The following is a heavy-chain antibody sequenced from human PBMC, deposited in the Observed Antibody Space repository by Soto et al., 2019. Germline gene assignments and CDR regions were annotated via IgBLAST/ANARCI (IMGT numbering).Heavy chain of an antibody. CDR2: IKQDGSEK. V-gene: IGHV3-7*01. D-gene: IGHD3-9*01. Sequence: PGGSLRLSCAASGFTFSSYWMSWVRQAPGKGLEWVANIKQDGSEKYYVDSVKGRFTISRDNAKNSLYLQMNSLRAEDTAVYYCARISSITYYDILTGYGAFYIWGQGTMVTVS. CDR1: GFTFSSYW. J-gene: IGHJ3*02. CDR3: ARISSITYYDILTGYGAFYI.